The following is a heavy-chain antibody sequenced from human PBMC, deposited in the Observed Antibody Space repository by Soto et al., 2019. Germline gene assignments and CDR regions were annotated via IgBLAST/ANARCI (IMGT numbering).Heavy chain of an antibody. V-gene: IGHV4-30-4*01. CDR3: ARVTYYYGSGSYDWFDP. Sequence: QVQLQESGPGLVKPSQTLSLTCTVSGGSISSGDYYWSWIRQPPGKGLEWIGYIYYSGSTYYNPSLKSRVTISVDTSKNQFSLKLSSVTAADTAVYYCARVTYYYGSGSYDWFDPWGQGTLVTVSS. J-gene: IGHJ5*02. CDR2: IYYSGST. CDR1: GGSISSGDYY. D-gene: IGHD3-10*01.